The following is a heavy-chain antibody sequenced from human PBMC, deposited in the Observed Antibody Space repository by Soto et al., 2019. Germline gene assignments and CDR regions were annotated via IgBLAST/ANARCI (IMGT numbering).Heavy chain of an antibody. CDR1: GGSISSSSYY. J-gene: IGHJ2*01. Sequence: QLQLQESGPGLVKPSETLSLTCTVSGGSISSSSYYWGWIRQPPGKGLEWIGSIYYSGSTYYNPSLKIRVTISVDTSKNQFSLKLSSVTAADTAVYYCARPGEGDGYSYWYFDLWGRGTLVTVSS. CDR2: IYYSGST. D-gene: IGHD2-21*01. V-gene: IGHV4-39*01. CDR3: ARPGEGDGYSYWYFDL.